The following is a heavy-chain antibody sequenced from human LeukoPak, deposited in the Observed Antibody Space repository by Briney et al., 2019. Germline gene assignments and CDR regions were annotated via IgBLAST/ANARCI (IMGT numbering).Heavy chain of an antibody. CDR1: SCSISGYD. J-gene: IGHJ4*02. D-gene: IGHD3-16*01. CDR2: IYYTGST. CDR3: ARVVGGVGLDY. V-gene: IGHV4-59*01. Sequence: ASETLSLTCTVSSCSISGYDWTWIPQPPGEALEYIGCIYYTGSTNYNPSLNSRVTISVDTSKNQFALKLSSVTAADTAVYYCARVVGGVGLDYWGQGTLVTVSS.